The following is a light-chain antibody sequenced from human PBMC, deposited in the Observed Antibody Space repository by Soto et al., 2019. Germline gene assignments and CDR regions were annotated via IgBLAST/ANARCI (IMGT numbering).Light chain of an antibody. CDR2: DAS. CDR3: QQRSNWLT. V-gene: IGKV3-11*01. CDR1: QSVNSH. J-gene: IGKJ4*01. Sequence: IVMTQSPATLPVSPGERATLSCRTSQSVNSHLAWYQHKPGQAPRLLIYDASNRATGIPARFSGSGSGTDFTLTISSLEPEDFAVYYCQQRSNWLTFGGGTKVDIK.